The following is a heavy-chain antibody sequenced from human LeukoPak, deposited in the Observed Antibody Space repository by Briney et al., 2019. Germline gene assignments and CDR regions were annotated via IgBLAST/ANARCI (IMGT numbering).Heavy chain of an antibody. CDR3: ARGGLQTWYYYMDV. CDR1: GYTFTGYF. J-gene: IGHJ6*03. Sequence: ASVKVSFKCSGYTFTGYFMHWVRQAPGQGLEWMGWINPNSGGRNYAQKFQDRVTMTRDTSISTAYMELSRLRSDDTAVYYCARGGLQTWYYYMDVWGKGTTVTVSS. V-gene: IGHV1-2*02. CDR2: INPNSGGR.